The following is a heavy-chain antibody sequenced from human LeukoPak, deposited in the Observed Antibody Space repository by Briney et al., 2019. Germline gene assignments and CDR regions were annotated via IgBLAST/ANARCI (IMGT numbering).Heavy chain of an antibody. Sequence: PGGSLRLSCAASGFTFSNYAMSWVRQAPGKGLEWVPTLSGSGSSTFYADSVKGRFTISRDNSKNTLYLQMHSLRAEDTAVYYCASRNFYGSGYYGIDYWGQGTLVTVSS. CDR2: LSGSGSST. J-gene: IGHJ4*02. D-gene: IGHD3-3*01. V-gene: IGHV3-23*01. CDR3: ASRNFYGSGYYGIDY. CDR1: GFTFSNYA.